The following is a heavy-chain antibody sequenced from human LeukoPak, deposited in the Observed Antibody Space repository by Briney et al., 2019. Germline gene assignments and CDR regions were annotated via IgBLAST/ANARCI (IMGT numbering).Heavy chain of an antibody. V-gene: IGHV3-23*01. CDR2: ISASGGST. J-gene: IGHJ4*02. CDR3: ARDLEAARPGY. CDR1: GFTFSSYA. Sequence: GGSLRLSCAGSGFTFSSYAMSWVRQAPGKGLEWVSSISASGGSTYYADSVKGRFAISRDYSKNTLYLQMSSLRADDTAIYYSARDLEAARPGYWGQGTLVTVSS. D-gene: IGHD6-6*01.